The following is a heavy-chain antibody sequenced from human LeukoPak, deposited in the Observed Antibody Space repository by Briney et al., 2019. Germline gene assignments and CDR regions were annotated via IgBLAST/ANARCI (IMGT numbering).Heavy chain of an antibody. D-gene: IGHD4-17*01. J-gene: IGHJ4*02. V-gene: IGHV4-38-2*02. CDR2: IYHSGST. CDR1: GYSISSGYY. Sequence: SETLSLTCTVSGYSISSGYYWGWIRPPPGKGLEWIGSIYHSGSTYYNPSLKSRVTISVDTSKNQFSLKLSSVTAADTAVYYCATLATVTTWDYWGQGTLVTVSS. CDR3: ATLATVTTWDY.